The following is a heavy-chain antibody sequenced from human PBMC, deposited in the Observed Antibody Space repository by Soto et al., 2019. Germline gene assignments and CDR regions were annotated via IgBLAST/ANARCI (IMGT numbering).Heavy chain of an antibody. CDR3: ARGWKTGGFDY. Sequence: SETLSLTCAVYGGSFSGYYWSWIRQPPGKGLEWIGEINHSGSTNYNPSLKSRVTISVDTSKNQFSLKLSSVTAADTAVYYCARGWKTGGFDYWGQGTLVTVSS. V-gene: IGHV4-34*01. J-gene: IGHJ4*02. CDR2: INHSGST. CDR1: GGSFSGYY. D-gene: IGHD7-27*01.